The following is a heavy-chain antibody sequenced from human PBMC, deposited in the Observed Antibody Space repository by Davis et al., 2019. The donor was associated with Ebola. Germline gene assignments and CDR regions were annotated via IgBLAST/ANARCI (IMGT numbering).Heavy chain of an antibody. CDR1: GFTFSPYG. D-gene: IGHD6-19*01. J-gene: IGHJ5*02. CDR2: IWHHGYDY. CDR3: ARDPDTSGYYSWFDP. Sequence: GGSLRLSCAASGFTFSPYGMHRVRQAPGKGLEWVAGIWHHGYDYVYAGSMRGRFTISRDNSKNTLYLQMNSLRVEDTAVYYCARDPDTSGYYSWFDPWGQGTLVTVSS. V-gene: IGHV3-33*01.